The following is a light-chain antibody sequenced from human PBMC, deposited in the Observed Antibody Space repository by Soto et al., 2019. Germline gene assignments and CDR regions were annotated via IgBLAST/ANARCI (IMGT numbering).Light chain of an antibody. J-gene: IGKJ2*01. CDR3: QQYSSYLYT. CDR1: QSISNW. Sequence: DIQMTQSPSTLSASVADRVTITCRASQSISNWLAWYQQKPGKAPKLLIYDASSLESGVPSRFSGSGSGTEFTLTISSLQPDDFATDYCQQYSSYLYTFGQGTKLEIK. CDR2: DAS. V-gene: IGKV1-5*01.